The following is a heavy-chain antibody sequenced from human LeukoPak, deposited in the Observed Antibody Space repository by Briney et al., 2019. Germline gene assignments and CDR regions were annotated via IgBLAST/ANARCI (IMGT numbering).Heavy chain of an antibody. V-gene: IGHV1-24*01. CDR3: ATQARGYFYY. CDR1: GCTLTQLA. J-gene: IGHJ4*02. Sequence: ASVKVSCKVSGCTLTQLAVHWVRQAPGKGLEWMGGFDPEDGETVYAQKFQDRVAMTEDTSTDTANMELTSLASEDTAVYYCATQARGYFYYWGQGTLVTVSS. CDR2: FDPEDGET.